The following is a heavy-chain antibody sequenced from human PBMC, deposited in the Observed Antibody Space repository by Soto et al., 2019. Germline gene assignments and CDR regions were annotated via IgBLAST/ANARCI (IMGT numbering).Heavy chain of an antibody. CDR3: ARDNKVLRYFDWLQASPSPENRDY. D-gene: IGHD3-9*01. CDR1: GYTFTSYY. J-gene: IGHJ4*02. V-gene: IGHV1-46*01. CDR2: INPSGGST. Sequence: ASVKVSCKASGYTFTSYYMHWVRQAPGQGLERMGIINPSGGSTSYAQKFQGRVTMTRDTSTSTVYMELSSLRSEDTAVYYCARDNKVLRYFDWLQASPSPENRDYWGQGTLVTVSS.